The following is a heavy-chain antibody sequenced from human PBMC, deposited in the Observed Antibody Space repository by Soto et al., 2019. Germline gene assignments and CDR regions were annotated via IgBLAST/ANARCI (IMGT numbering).Heavy chain of an antibody. CDR3: ARQADYNILTGYFCYFDY. J-gene: IGHJ4*02. V-gene: IGHV5-51*01. CDR2: IYPGDSDA. D-gene: IGHD3-9*01. Sequence: PGESLKISCKSSGYSFTAYWIGWVRQMPGKGLEWMGIIYPGDSDARYSPSFQGQVTISVDTSINTAFLRWNSLTASDTAMYYCARQADYNILTGYFCYFDYWGQGSLVTVSS. CDR1: GYSFTAYW.